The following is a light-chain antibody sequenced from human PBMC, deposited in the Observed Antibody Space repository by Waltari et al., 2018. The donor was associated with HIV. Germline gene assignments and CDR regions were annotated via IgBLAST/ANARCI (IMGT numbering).Light chain of an antibody. Sequence: DIQMTQSPSSLSASVGDRVSITCRASETINRYLNWYQQKPGKAPKLLIYFASTLQTGVPSRFGGSGSGTGFTLTISSLQPEDFATYYCQQSYSTPFTFGPGTTVEIK. CDR3: QQSYSTPFT. J-gene: IGKJ3*01. CDR2: FAS. CDR1: ETINRY. V-gene: IGKV1-39*01.